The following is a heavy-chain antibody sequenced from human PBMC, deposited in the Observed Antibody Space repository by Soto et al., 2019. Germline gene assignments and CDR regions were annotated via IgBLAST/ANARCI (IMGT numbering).Heavy chain of an antibody. CDR3: TTDSSYIVLLPAAIQLDY. CDR1: GFTFSNAW. CDR2: IKSKTDGGTT. J-gene: IGHJ4*02. D-gene: IGHD2-2*01. Sequence: EVQLVESGGGLVKPGGSLRLSCAASGFTFSNAWMNWVRQAPGKGLEWVGRIKSKTDGGTTDYAAPVKGRFTISRDDSKNTLYLHMNCLTTDDTAMYYCTTDSSYIVLLPAAIQLDYWCQGPLLTVSS. V-gene: IGHV3-15*07.